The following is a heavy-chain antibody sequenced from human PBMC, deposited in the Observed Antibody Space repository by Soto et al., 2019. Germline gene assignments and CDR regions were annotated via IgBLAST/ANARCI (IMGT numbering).Heavy chain of an antibody. J-gene: IGHJ4*02. CDR1: GGSISSYY. CDR2: IYTSGST. Sequence: SETLSLTCTVSGGSISSYYWSWIRQPAGKGLEWIGRIYTSGSTNYNPSLKSRVTMSVDTSKNQFSLKLSSVTAADTAVYYCARDPPRWTYYYDSSGPPGYWGQGTLVTVSS. CDR3: ARDPPRWTYYYDSSGPPGY. D-gene: IGHD3-22*01. V-gene: IGHV4-4*07.